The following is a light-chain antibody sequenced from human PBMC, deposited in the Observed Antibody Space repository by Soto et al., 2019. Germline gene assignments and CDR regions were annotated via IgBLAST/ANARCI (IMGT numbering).Light chain of an antibody. CDR2: GVT. CDR1: SNDFGGYNY. V-gene: IGLV2-14*01. CDR3: SSYTTTTTSCV. J-gene: IGLJ1*01. Sequence: QSALTQPASVYGSPGQSITISCTGTSNDFGGYNYVSWYQQYPGKAPKLIIYGVTNRPSGVSTRFSGSKSGNRASLTISGLQAEDEADYYCSSYTTTTTSCVFGTGTKVTVL.